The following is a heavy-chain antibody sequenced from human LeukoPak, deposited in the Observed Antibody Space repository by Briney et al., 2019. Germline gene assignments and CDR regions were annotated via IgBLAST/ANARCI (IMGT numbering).Heavy chain of an antibody. Sequence: GRSLRLSCAASGFTFSSYGMHWVRQAPGKGLEWVAVIWSDGSNKYYADSVKGRFTISRDNSKNTLYLQMNSLRAEDTAVYYCAIDYGDSPVDYWGQGTLVTVSS. D-gene: IGHD4-17*01. CDR3: AIDYGDSPVDY. J-gene: IGHJ4*02. V-gene: IGHV3-33*01. CDR2: IWSDGSNK. CDR1: GFTFSSYG.